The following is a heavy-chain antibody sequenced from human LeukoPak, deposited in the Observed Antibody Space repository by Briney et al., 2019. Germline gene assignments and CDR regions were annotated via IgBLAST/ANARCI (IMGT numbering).Heavy chain of an antibody. Sequence: GGSLRLSCAASGFTVVSNFMNWARQAPGKGLEWVASINHNGNVNYYVDSVKGRFTISRDNAKNSLYLQMSNLRAEDTAVYFCARGGGLDVWGQGATVTVSS. D-gene: IGHD3-16*01. CDR1: GFTVVSNF. V-gene: IGHV3-7*03. CDR2: INHNGNVN. CDR3: ARGGGLDV. J-gene: IGHJ6*02.